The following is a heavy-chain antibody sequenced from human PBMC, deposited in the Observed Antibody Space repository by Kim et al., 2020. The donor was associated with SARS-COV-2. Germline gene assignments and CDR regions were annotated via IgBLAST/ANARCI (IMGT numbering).Heavy chain of an antibody. D-gene: IGHD3-10*01. CDR3: ARGDYRGAGAYCDH. CDR2: INWNSRFT. V-gene: IGHV3-9*01. J-gene: IGHJ4*02. Sequence: GGSLRLSCAASGFAFQGYAMHWVRQAPGKGLEWVSSINWNSRFTAYAASVEGRFTISRDDAKNSLHLQMNSLTVDDTALYYCARGDYRGAGAYCDHWGLGTQVTVSS. CDR1: GFAFQGYA.